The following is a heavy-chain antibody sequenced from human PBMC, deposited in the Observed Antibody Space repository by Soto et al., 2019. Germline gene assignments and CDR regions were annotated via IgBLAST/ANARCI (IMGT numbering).Heavy chain of an antibody. V-gene: IGHV4-30-4*01. D-gene: IGHD1-1*01. CDR1: GDSISNLDYF. J-gene: IGHJ4*02. CDR2: IYKSATT. Sequence: SETLSLTCSVSGDSISNLDYFWAWIRQPQGQALEYIGYIYKSATTYYNPSFESRVAISVDTSKSQFSLNVTSVTAADTAVYYCARVAGHKNARFDTWGQGALVTVSS. CDR3: ARVAGHKNARFDT.